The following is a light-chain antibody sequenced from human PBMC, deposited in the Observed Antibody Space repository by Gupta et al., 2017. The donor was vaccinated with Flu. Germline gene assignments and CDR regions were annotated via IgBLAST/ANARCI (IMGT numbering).Light chain of an antibody. Sequence: NNDVGAHNVVSWYQQHPGKAPKVIIYEVSNRPFGVSSRFSASKSGNTASLTISGLQAADEADYYCNAYTNTGIRVFGGGTKLTVL. J-gene: IGLJ3*02. CDR2: EVS. CDR3: NAYTNTGIRV. V-gene: IGLV2-14*01. CDR1: NNDVGAHNV.